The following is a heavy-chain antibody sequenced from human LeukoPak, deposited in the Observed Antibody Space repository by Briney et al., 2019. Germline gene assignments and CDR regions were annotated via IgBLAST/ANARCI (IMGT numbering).Heavy chain of an antibody. Sequence: ASVKVSCKASGYTFTSYGISWVRQAPGQGLEWMGWISAYNGNTNYAQKFQGRVTMTTDTSTSTAYMELRSLRSDDTAVYYCARDTNGNYYDSSGHSTTGFDPWGQGTLVTVSS. V-gene: IGHV1-18*01. J-gene: IGHJ5*02. CDR3: ARDTNGNYYDSSGHSTTGFDP. CDR1: GYTFTSYG. CDR2: ISAYNGNT. D-gene: IGHD3-22*01.